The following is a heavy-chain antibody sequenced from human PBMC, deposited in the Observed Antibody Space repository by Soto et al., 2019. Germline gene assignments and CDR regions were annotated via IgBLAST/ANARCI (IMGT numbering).Heavy chain of an antibody. CDR3: ARERPDGSRLDP. Sequence: QVQLQESGPGLVKPSQTLSLTCTVSGGSISSGDYYWSWIRQPPGKGLEWIGYIYYSGSTYYNPSLKSRVXXXVXXSNNQFSLKLSSVTAADTAVYYCARERPDGSRLDPWGQGTLVTVSS. CDR1: GGSISSGDYY. CDR2: IYYSGST. V-gene: IGHV4-30-4*01. D-gene: IGHD6-13*01. J-gene: IGHJ5*02.